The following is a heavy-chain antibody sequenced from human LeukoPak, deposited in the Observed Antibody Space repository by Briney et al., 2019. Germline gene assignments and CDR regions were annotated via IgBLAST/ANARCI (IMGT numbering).Heavy chain of an antibody. V-gene: IGHV4-34*01. J-gene: IGHJ5*02. CDR1: GGSFSGYY. CDR3: ASRVDIVAGRTRGFDP. Sequence: PSETLSLTCAVYGGSFSGYYRSWIRQPPGKGLEWIGEINHSGSTNYNPSLKSRVTISVETPKNQLSLKLSSVTAADTAVYYCASRVDIVAGRTRGFDPWGQGTLVTVSS. D-gene: IGHD6-13*01. CDR2: INHSGST.